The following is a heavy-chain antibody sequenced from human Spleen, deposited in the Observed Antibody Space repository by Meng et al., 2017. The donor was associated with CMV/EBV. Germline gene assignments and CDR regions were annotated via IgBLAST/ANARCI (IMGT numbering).Heavy chain of an antibody. CDR2: INTDNGYT. CDR3: TRTAYDILTGYYEKYFDY. V-gene: IGHV1-3*04. CDR1: TYTSYA. J-gene: IGHJ4*02. Sequence: TYTSYARHWMRQAPGQTPEWMGWINTDNGYTRYSQKFQGRVTSTRDTSASIAYMELRSLRSADTAVYYCTRTAYDILTGYYEKYFDYWGQGTLVTVSS. D-gene: IGHD3-9*01.